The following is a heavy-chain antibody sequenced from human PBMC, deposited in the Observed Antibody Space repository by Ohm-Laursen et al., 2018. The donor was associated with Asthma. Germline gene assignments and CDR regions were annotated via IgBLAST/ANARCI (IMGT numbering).Heavy chain of an antibody. CDR2: GGSYYDGGLK. D-gene: IGHD3-3*01. J-gene: IGHJ4*02. V-gene: IGHV3-30*03. CDR3: ARDMMEWYLPAFDF. CDR1: GFTFSSYG. Sequence: SLRLSCAASGFTFSSYGMHWVRQAPGKGLEWVAVGGSYYDGGLKYYADSVNGRFTVSRDDSKNTLYLQMNSLRPDDTAVYYCARDMMEWYLPAFDFWGQGTLVTVSS.